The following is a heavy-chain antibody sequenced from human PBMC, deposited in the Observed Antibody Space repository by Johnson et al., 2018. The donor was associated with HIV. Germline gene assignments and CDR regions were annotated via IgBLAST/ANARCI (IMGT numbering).Heavy chain of an antibody. CDR2: INSDGTNT. J-gene: IGHJ3*02. V-gene: IGHV3-74*02. Sequence: MQLVESGGGLVQPGGSLRLSCAASGFTFSNYWMHWVRQAPGKGLVWVSRINSDGTNTTYADSVKGRFTISRDNARNTLFLQMHSLRAEDTAVYYCARGSSSSRFSPLGAFDIWGQGTMVTVSS. D-gene: IGHD6-6*01. CDR1: GFTFSNYW. CDR3: ARGSSSSRFSPLGAFDI.